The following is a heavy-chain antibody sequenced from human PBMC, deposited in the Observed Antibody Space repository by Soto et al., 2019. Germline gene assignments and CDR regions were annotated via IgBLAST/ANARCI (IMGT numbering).Heavy chain of an antibody. D-gene: IGHD3-22*01. Sequence: RGSLRLSCAASGFTFSSYAMSWVRQAPGKGLEWVSAISGSGGSTYYADSVKGRFTISRDNSKNTLYLQMNSLRAEDTAVYYCAKGSEFSITMIVVVPDAFDIWGQGTMVTVSS. CDR1: GFTFSSYA. V-gene: IGHV3-23*01. J-gene: IGHJ3*02. CDR2: ISGSGGST. CDR3: AKGSEFSITMIVVVPDAFDI.